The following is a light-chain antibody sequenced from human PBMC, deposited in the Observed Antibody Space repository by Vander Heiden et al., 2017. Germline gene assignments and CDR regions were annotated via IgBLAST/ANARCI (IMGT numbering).Light chain of an antibody. CDR2: SNN. J-gene: IGLJ2*01. V-gene: IGLV1-44*01. CDR3: AAWDDSLIGVV. CDR1: SSNIGGNT. Sequence: QSMLTKPPSASGTPGQRVSISCSGTSSNIGGNTVNWYQQLPGTAPKLLIFSNNQRPSGVPDRFSGSKSGTSASLAISGLQSEDEADYHCAAWDDSLIGVVFGGGTKLTVL.